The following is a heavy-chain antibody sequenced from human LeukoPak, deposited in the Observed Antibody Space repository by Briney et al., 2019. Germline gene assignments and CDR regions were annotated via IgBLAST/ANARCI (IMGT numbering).Heavy chain of an antibody. CDR2: INRNGGST. CDR1: GFTFDDYG. Sequence: GGSLRLSCEASGFTFDDYGMSWVRQPPGKGLEWVSGINRNGGSTDYADSVKGRFTISRDNARNSHFLQMNSLRVEDTAVYYCARGFRNGPFDCWGQGTLVTVSS. D-gene: IGHD2-8*01. J-gene: IGHJ4*02. V-gene: IGHV3-20*04. CDR3: ARGFRNGPFDC.